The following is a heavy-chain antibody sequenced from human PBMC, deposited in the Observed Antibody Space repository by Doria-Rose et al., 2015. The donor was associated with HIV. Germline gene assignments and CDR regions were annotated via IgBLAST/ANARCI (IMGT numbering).Heavy chain of an antibody. CDR1: GFSLESYA. V-gene: IGHV3-9*01. CDR2: ISWDSGAK. D-gene: IGHD3-3*01. Sequence: VQLVQSGGGLVQPGRSLRLSCVGSGFSLESYAMHWVRLAPGKGLEWVAGISWDSGAKGNADSVEGRFTISRDNAKKSVYLEMRSLRPEGTAFYYCAKAPIIGPKYYFYMDVWGKGTSVTVSS. J-gene: IGHJ6*03. CDR3: AKAPIIGPKYYFYMDV.